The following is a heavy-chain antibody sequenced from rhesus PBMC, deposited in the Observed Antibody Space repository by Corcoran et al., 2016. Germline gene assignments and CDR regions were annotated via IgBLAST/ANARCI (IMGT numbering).Heavy chain of an antibody. Sequence: EVQLVETGGGLVQPGGSLKLSCAASGFTFSSYGMSWVRQAPGKELEWVSAINSGGGCTYYADSVKGRFTISRDNSKNTLSLQMNSLRAEDTAVYYCAKGPSGSYYYPVSFDVWGPGVLVTVSS. CDR1: GFTFSSYG. CDR2: INSGGGCT. D-gene: IGHD3-16*01. J-gene: IGHJ5-1*01. V-gene: IGHV3S5*01. CDR3: AKGPSGSYYYPVSFDV.